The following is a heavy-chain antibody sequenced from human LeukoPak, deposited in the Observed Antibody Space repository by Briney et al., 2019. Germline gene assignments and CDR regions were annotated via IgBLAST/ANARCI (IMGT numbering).Heavy chain of an antibody. CDR3: ARGQKGYYYDSSGYYRGGDYYFDY. D-gene: IGHD3-22*01. CDR1: GFSLSTIGMC. CDR2: IDWDDDK. J-gene: IGHJ4*02. Sequence: SGPALVNRTQTLTLTCTFSGFSLSTIGMCVSWIRQPPGKALECLARIDWDDDKYYSTSLKTRLTISKDTSKNQVVLTMTNMDPLDTATYYCARGQKGYYYDSSGYYRGGDYYFDYWGRGTLVTVSS. V-gene: IGHV2-70*11.